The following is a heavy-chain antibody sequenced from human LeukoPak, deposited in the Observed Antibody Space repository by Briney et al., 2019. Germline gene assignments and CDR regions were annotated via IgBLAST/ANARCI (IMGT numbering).Heavy chain of an antibody. J-gene: IGHJ3*02. D-gene: IGHD2-15*01. CDR2: ISAHNGNT. CDR3: ARERYCSGGSCYSGAPDT. V-gene: IGHV1-18*01. Sequence: ASVKVSCKASGYTFTNYGISWVRQAPGQGLERMGWISAHNGNTDYAQKFQGRVTMTTDTSTSTAYMELRSLRSDDRAVYYCARERYCSGGSCYSGAPDTWGQGTMVTVSS. CDR1: GYTFTNYG.